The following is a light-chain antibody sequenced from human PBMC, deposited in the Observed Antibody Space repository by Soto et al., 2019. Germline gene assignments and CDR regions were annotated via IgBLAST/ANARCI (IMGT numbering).Light chain of an antibody. V-gene: IGKV3-11*01. J-gene: IGKJ1*01. Sequence: EIVLTQSPAILSLSPGERATLSCRASQSVSSYLAWYQQKPGQAPRPLIYDASNRATGIPARFSGSGSGTDFTLTSSSLEPEDFAVYYCQQRSNWTFGQGTKVEIK. CDR2: DAS. CDR1: QSVSSY. CDR3: QQRSNWT.